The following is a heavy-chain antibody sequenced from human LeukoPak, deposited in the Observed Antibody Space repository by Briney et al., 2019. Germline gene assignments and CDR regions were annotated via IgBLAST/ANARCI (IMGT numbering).Heavy chain of an antibody. CDR3: ARGVEPLAANTLAY. CDR2: LYSDGST. D-gene: IGHD1-14*01. J-gene: IGHJ4*02. CDR1: GFTVITND. Sequence: GGSLRLSCAASGFTVITNDMTWVRQAPGKGLEWVSVLYSDGSTKYADSVQGRFTIPRDNSKNTLYLEMNSLSPDDTAVYYCARGVEPLAANTLAYWGQGTLVTVSS. V-gene: IGHV3-53*01.